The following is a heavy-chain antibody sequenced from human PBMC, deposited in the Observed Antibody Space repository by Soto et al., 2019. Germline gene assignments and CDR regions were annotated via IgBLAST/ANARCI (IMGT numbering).Heavy chain of an antibody. CDR2: INPSGGST. V-gene: IGHV1-46*01. Sequence: ASVKVSCKASGYTFTSYYMHWVRQAPGQGLEWMGIINPSGGSTSYAQKFQGRVTMTRDTSTSTVYMELSSLRSEDTAVYYCARASYSSGWYTVGDYWGQGTLVTVSS. J-gene: IGHJ4*02. CDR3: ARASYSSGWYTVGDY. CDR1: GYTFTSYY. D-gene: IGHD6-19*01.